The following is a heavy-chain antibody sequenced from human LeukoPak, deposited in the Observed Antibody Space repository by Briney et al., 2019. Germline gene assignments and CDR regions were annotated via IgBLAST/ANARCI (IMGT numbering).Heavy chain of an antibody. Sequence: GASVKVSCKTSGYTFTSYDINWVRQATGQGLEWMGWMNPNSGNTGYAQKFQGRVTMTRNTSISTAYMELSSLRSEDTAVYYCARGYYYDNSGYYYEYYFDYWGQGTLVTVSS. CDR2: MNPNSGNT. CDR3: ARGYYYDNSGYYYEYYFDY. D-gene: IGHD3-22*01. J-gene: IGHJ4*02. CDR1: GYTFTSYD. V-gene: IGHV1-8*01.